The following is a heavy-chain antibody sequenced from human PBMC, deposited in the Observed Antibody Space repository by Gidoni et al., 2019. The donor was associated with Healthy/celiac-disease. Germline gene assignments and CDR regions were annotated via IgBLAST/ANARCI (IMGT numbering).Heavy chain of an antibody. CDR1: GGSISSYY. Sequence: QVQLQESGPGLVKPSETLSLTCTVSGGSISSYYWSWIRQPPGKGLEWIGYIYYSGSTNYNPSLKSRVTISVDTSKNQFSLKLSSVTAADTAVYYCARQVGEAAAALDYWGQGTLVTVSS. CDR2: IYYSGST. J-gene: IGHJ4*02. V-gene: IGHV4-59*08. CDR3: ARQVGEAAAALDY. D-gene: IGHD6-13*01.